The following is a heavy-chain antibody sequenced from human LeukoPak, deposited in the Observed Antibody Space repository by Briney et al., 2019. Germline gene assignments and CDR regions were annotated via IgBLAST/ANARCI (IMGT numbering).Heavy chain of an antibody. CDR1: VYSFTSYG. Sequence: ASVKVSCKTSVYSFTSYGISWVRQAPGQGLEWMGWISAYDGNTNYAQKVQGRVTMTTDSSTSTAYMELRSLRSDDTAVYYCAKLGASSGYSPIDYWGQGSLITVSS. CDR2: ISAYDGNT. J-gene: IGHJ4*02. V-gene: IGHV1-18*01. D-gene: IGHD3-22*01. CDR3: AKLGASSGYSPIDY.